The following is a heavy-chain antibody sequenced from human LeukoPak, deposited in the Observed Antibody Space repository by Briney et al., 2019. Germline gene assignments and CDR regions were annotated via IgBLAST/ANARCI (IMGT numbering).Heavy chain of an antibody. CDR2: IYYSGST. D-gene: IGHD6-13*01. CDR3: ARHSIAAAGTGHDY. V-gene: IGHV4-39*01. Sequence: SKTLSLTCTVSGGSISSSSYYWGWIRQPPGKGLEWIGSIYYSGSTYYNPSLKSRVTISVDTSKNQFSLKLSSVTAADTAVYYCARHSIAAAGTGHDYWGQGTLVTVSS. J-gene: IGHJ4*02. CDR1: GGSISSSSYY.